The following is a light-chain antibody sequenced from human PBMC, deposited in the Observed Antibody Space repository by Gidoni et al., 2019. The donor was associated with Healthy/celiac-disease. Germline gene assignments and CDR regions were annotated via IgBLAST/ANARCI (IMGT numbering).Light chain of an antibody. J-gene: IGKJ2*01. Sequence: EIVLTQSPGTLSLSPGERATLSCRASQSVSSSYLAWYQQKPGQAPRLLIYGASSRATGIPDRCSGSGSGTEFTLNISRLEPEDFAVYYCQQYGSSPGTFGQGTKLEIK. V-gene: IGKV3-20*01. CDR2: GAS. CDR1: QSVSSSY. CDR3: QQYGSSPGT.